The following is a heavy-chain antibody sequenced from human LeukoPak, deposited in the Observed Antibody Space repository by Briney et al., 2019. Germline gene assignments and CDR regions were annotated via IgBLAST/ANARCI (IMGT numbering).Heavy chain of an antibody. Sequence: PGRSLRLPCAASGPTFSSHAMHWVRQAPGKGLEWVGVISPDGSNQYYIDSVKGRFTISRDNSKNTLYLQMNSLRTEDTAVYYCAGAIGYFDYWGQGTLVTVSS. CDR3: AGAIGYFDY. D-gene: IGHD2-21*01. CDR1: GPTFSSHA. CDR2: ISPDGSNQ. J-gene: IGHJ4*02. V-gene: IGHV3-30*03.